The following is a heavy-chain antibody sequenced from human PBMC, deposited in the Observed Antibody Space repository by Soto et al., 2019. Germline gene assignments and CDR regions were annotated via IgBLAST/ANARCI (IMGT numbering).Heavy chain of an antibody. CDR3: AIRPVVPAAPIYYYYYMDV. J-gene: IGHJ6*03. Sequence: QVQLQQWGAGLLKPSETLPLTCAVYGGSFSGYYWSWIRQPPGKGLEWIGEINHSGSTNYNPSLKSRGTISVDTSKNQFSLKLSSVTAADTAVYYCAIRPVVPAAPIYYYYYMDVWGKGTTVTVSS. CDR2: INHSGST. D-gene: IGHD2-2*01. V-gene: IGHV4-34*01. CDR1: GGSFSGYY.